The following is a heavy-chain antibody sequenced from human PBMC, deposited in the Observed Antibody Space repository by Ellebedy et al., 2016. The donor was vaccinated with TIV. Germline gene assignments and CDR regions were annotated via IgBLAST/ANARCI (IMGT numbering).Heavy chain of an antibody. CDR2: ISAYNGNT. D-gene: IGHD1-26*01. J-gene: IGHJ4*02. V-gene: IGHV1-18*01. CDR1: GYTFTSYG. Sequence: AASVKVSCKASGYTFTSYGISWVRQAPGQGLERMGWISAYNGNTNYAQKLQDRVTMTTDTSTSTAYMELRSLRSDDTAVYYCAREDRASGSLTVDYWGQGTLVTVSS. CDR3: AREDRASGSLTVDY.